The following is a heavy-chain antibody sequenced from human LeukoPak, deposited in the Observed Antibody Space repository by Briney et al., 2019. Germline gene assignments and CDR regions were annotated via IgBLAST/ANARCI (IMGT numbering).Heavy chain of an antibody. J-gene: IGHJ4*02. CDR2: INHSGST. D-gene: IGHD3-22*01. CDR1: GGSFSGYY. CDR3: ARDHYYDSSGYSY. Sequence: SETLSLTCAVYGGSFSGYYWSWIRQPPGKALEWIGEINHSGSTNYNPSLKSRVTISVDTSKNQFSLKLSSVTAADTAVYYCARDHYYDSSGYSYWGQGTLVTVSS. V-gene: IGHV4-34*01.